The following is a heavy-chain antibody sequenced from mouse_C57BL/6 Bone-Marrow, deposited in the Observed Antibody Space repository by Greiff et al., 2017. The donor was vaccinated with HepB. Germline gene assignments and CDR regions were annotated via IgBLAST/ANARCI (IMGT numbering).Heavy chain of an antibody. J-gene: IGHJ1*03. D-gene: IGHD1-1*01. V-gene: IGHV1-82*01. CDR3: AISQPPDYYGSSYWYFDV. CDR2: IYPGDGDT. CDR1: GYAFSSSW. Sequence: QVQLQQSGPELVKPGASVKISCKASGYAFSSSWMNWVKQRPGKGLEWIGRIYPGDGDTNYNGKFKGKATLTADKSSSTAYMQLSSLTSEDSAVYFCAISQPPDYYGSSYWYFDVWGTGTTVTVSS.